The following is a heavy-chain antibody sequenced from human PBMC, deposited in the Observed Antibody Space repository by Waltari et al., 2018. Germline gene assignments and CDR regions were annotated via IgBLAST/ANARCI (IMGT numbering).Heavy chain of an antibody. CDR1: GFTFSSYW. D-gene: IGHD3-10*01. CDR2: ISQDGSEK. CDR3: ARLRGAND. Sequence: EVQLVESGGGLVQPGGSLSLSCAASGFTFSSYWMIWVRQAPGQGLEWVAQISQDGSEKSYVASVKGRFTISRDNAKQSLYLQMNSLRPDDTAIYYCARLRGANDWGQGTLVTVSS. J-gene: IGHJ4*02. V-gene: IGHV3-7*01.